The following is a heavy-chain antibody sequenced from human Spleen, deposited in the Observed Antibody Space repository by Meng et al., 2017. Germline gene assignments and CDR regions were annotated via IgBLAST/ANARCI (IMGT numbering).Heavy chain of an antibody. V-gene: IGHV1-18*01. CDR2: ISVYDGNT. D-gene: IGHD3-10*01. J-gene: IGHJ4*02. CDR3: SRGTPGRRYADY. Sequence: QVQLVQSGAEVKKPGASVKVSCKASGYTFINYGVVWVRQAPGQGPEWMGWISVYDGNTHYAQRLQDRVTMTTDTAYMELRNLRSDDTAVYYCSRGTPGRRYADYWGQGTLVTVSS. CDR1: GYTFINYG.